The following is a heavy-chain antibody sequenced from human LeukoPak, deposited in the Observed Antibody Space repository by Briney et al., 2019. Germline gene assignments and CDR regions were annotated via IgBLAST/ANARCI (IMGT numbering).Heavy chain of an antibody. J-gene: IGHJ4*02. CDR2: IWFDGSDK. Sequence: GGSLRLSCAVSGFTFSSYGMHWVRQAPGKGLEWVAVIWFDGSDKYYADSLKGRFTISRDNSKNTLCLQMNSLRADDTAVYYCARGAGSSWSGLIDYWGQGTLVTVSS. CDR3: ARGAGSSWSGLIDY. D-gene: IGHD6-13*01. CDR1: GFTFSSYG. V-gene: IGHV3-33*01.